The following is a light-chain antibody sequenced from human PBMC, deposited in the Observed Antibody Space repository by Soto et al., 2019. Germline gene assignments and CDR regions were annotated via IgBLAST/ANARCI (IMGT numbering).Light chain of an antibody. CDR1: QSLSNNIY. CDR2: GAS. CDR3: QQTSSTPT. Sequence: EIVLTQSPGTLSLSPVEIATLSCRASQSLSNNIYLAWYQQKPGQAPRLLIYGASSRATGIPDRFSGSGSGTDFTLTISNLQPEDFATYYCQQTSSTPTFGGGTTVDIK. V-gene: IGKV3-20*01. J-gene: IGKJ4*01.